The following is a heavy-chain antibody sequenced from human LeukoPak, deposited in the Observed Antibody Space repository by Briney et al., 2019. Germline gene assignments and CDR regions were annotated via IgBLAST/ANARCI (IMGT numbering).Heavy chain of an antibody. J-gene: IGHJ4*02. CDR2: IKQDGSEK. CDR3: AKDPSEGYYYDSSGYYDY. Sequence: PGGSLRLSCAASGFTFSSYWMSWVRQAPGKGLEWVANIKQDGSEKYYVDSVKGRFTISRDNAKNSLYLQMNSLRAEDTAVYYCAKDPSEGYYYDSSGYYDYWGQGTLVTVSS. CDR1: GFTFSSYW. D-gene: IGHD3-22*01. V-gene: IGHV3-7*01.